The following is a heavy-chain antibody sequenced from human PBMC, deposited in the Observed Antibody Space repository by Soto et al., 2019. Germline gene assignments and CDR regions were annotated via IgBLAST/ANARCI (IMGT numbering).Heavy chain of an antibody. CDR2: ISPIFGTA. Sequence: QVQLVQSGAEVKKPGSSVKVSCKASGGTFSSYAISWVRQAPGQGLEWMGGISPIFGTANYAQKFQGRVTITADESTSTDYMELSSLRSEDTAVYYCARRYCSSTSCYRGWFDPWGQGTLVTVSS. V-gene: IGHV1-69*01. D-gene: IGHD2-2*01. CDR3: ARRYCSSTSCYRGWFDP. CDR1: GGTFSSYA. J-gene: IGHJ5*02.